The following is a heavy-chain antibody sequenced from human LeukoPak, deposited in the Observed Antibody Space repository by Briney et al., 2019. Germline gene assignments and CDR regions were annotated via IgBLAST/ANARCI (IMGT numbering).Heavy chain of an antibody. CDR2: INPSGGST. CDR3: ARNIERIAARAGYFDY. J-gene: IGHJ4*02. CDR1: VYTFTSYY. D-gene: IGHD6-6*01. V-gene: IGHV1-46*01. Sequence: ASVKVSCKASVYTFTSYYMHWVRQAPGQGLERMGIINPSGGSTSYAQKFQGRVTMTRDTSTSTVYMELSSPRSEDTAVYYCARNIERIAARAGYFDYWGQGTLVTVSS.